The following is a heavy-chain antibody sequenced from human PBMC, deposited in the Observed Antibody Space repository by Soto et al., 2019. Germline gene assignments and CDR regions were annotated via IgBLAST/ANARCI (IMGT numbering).Heavy chain of an antibody. CDR1: GGTFSSYA. V-gene: IGHV1-69*01. D-gene: IGHD3-22*01. CDR2: IIPIFGTA. Sequence: QVQLVQSGAEVKKPGSSVKVSCKASGGTFSSYAISWVRQAPGQGLEWMGGIIPIFGTANYAQKFQGRVTITADESTSTDYMELSSLRSEDTAVYYCARGSRKFYYDSSGYFHFDYWGQGTLVTVSS. J-gene: IGHJ4*02. CDR3: ARGSRKFYYDSSGYFHFDY.